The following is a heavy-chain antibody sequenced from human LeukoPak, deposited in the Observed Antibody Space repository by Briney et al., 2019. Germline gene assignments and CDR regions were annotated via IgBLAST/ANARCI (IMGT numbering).Heavy chain of an antibody. CDR3: ARGRDYYDSRGYYAFDI. Sequence: PSETLSLTCNVSGGSISSDYWTWIRQPPGKGLEWIGNIYYSGSTNYNPSLKSRVTMSVDTSKNQFSLKLNSVTAADTAVYYCARGRDYYDSRGYYAFDIWGHGTMVTVSS. CDR1: GGSISSDY. J-gene: IGHJ3*02. D-gene: IGHD3-22*01. V-gene: IGHV4-59*01. CDR2: IYYSGST.